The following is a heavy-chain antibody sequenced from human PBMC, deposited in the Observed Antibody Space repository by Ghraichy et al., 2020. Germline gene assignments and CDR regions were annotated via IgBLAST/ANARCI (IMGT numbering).Heavy chain of an antibody. V-gene: IGHV1-46*01. Sequence: ASVKVSCKASGYTFSTYYLHWVRQAPGQGLEWMGIINPSGGSTSYAQKFQGRVTMTRDTSTSTVYMELSSLRSEDTAVYFCARVSRDDSSGYSEFGYFDYWGQGTLVTVSS. CDR1: GYTFSTYY. CDR2: INPSGGST. J-gene: IGHJ4*02. D-gene: IGHD3-22*01. CDR3: ARVSRDDSSGYSEFGYFDY.